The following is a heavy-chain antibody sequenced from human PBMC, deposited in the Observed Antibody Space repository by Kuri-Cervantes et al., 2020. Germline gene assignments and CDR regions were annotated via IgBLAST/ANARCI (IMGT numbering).Heavy chain of an antibody. V-gene: IGHV5-51*01. J-gene: IGHJ6*02. CDR2: IYPGDSDT. CDR1: GYSFTSYW. Sequence: KVSCKGSGYSFTSYWIGWVRQMPGKGLEWMGTIYPGDSDTRYSPSFQGQVTISADKSISTAYLQWSSLKASDTAMYYCARHRNGDYGNYYGMDVWGQGTTVTVSS. CDR3: ARHRNGDYGNYYGMDV. D-gene: IGHD4-17*01.